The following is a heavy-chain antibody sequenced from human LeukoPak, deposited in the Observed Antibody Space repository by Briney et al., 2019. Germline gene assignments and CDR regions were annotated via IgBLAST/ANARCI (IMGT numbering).Heavy chain of an antibody. CDR3: ARLPHYYDSSGYHGGYYFDY. V-gene: IGHV5-51*01. Sequence: GESLKISCKGSGFSFTTYWIAWVRQMPGKGLEWMGIIYPGDSDTRYSPSFQGQVTISADKSISTAYLQWSSLKASDTAMYYCARLPHYYDSSGYHGGYYFDYWGQGTLVTVSS. D-gene: IGHD3-22*01. J-gene: IGHJ4*02. CDR2: IYPGDSDT. CDR1: GFSFTTYW.